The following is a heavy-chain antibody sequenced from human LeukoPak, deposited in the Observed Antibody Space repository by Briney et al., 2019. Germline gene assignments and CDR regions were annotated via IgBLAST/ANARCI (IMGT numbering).Heavy chain of an antibody. J-gene: IGHJ6*03. V-gene: IGHV3-23*01. CDR1: GFTFSSYS. D-gene: IGHD2-2*01. CDR2: ISDSGDDT. CDR3: AKVPVVPAASYYYYYMDV. Sequence: GGSLRLSCAASGFTFSSYSMNWVRQAPGKGLEWVSGISDSGDDTYYADSVKGRFTISRDNSKNTLYLQMNSLRAEDTAVYYCAKVPVVPAASYYYYYMDVWGKGTTVTVSS.